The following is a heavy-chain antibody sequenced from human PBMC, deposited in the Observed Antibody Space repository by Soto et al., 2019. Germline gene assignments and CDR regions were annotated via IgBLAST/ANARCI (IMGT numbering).Heavy chain of an antibody. J-gene: IGHJ4*02. CDR2: ISYDGSNK. CDR3: AKDRSLLWFGEPSIDY. Sequence: WGSLRLSCAASGFTVSSYGMHGVRQAPGKGLEWVAVISYDGSNKYYADSVKGRFTISRDNSKNTLYLQMNSLRAEDTAVYYCAKDRSLLWFGEPSIDYWGQGTLVTAPQ. D-gene: IGHD3-10*01. CDR1: GFTVSSYG. V-gene: IGHV3-30*18.